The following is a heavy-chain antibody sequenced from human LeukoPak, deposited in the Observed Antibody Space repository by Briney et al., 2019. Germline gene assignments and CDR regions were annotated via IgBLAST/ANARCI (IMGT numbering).Heavy chain of an antibody. V-gene: IGHV3-30*18. CDR1: GFTFSSDA. Sequence: PGGSLRLSCAASGFTFSSDAMRWVRQAPGKGLECVSFISYDGSNKYYADSVQGGFTISRDNSKNTLYLQMNSLRAEGTDVYYCANDPENEYYYDSSGPMDLWGQGTLVTVSS. CDR3: ANDPENEYYYDSSGPMDL. D-gene: IGHD3-22*01. J-gene: IGHJ4*02. CDR2: ISYDGSNK.